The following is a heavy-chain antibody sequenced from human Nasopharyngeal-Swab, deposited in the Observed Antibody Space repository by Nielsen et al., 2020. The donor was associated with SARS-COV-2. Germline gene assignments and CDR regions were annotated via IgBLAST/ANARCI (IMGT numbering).Heavy chain of an antibody. CDR3: AKCELARIAAAGD. Sequence: GESLKISCTASGFTFLKYWMTWVRQAPGKGLEWVANIKQDGSEKYYVESVEGRFTVSRDNAENSLYLQMNSLRAEDTAVYYCAKCELARIAAAGDWGQGTLVTVSS. V-gene: IGHV3-7*03. D-gene: IGHD6-13*01. CDR2: IKQDGSEK. CDR1: GFTFLKYW. J-gene: IGHJ4*02.